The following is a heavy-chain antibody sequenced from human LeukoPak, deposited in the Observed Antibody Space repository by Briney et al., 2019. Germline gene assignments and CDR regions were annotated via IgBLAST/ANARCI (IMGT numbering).Heavy chain of an antibody. CDR3: ARVTTRKYSSSSGPFDY. J-gene: IGHJ4*02. CDR1: GGSFSGYY. V-gene: IGHV4-34*01. Sequence: SETLSLTCAVYGGSFSGYYWSWIRQPPGKGLEWIGEINHSGSTNYNPSLKSRVAISVDTSKNQFSLELSSVTAADTAVYYCARVTTRKYSSSSGPFDYWGQGTLVTVSS. D-gene: IGHD6-6*01. CDR2: INHSGST.